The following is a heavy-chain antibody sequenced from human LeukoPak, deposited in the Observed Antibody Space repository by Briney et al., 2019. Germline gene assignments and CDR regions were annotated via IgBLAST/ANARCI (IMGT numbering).Heavy chain of an antibody. V-gene: IGHV3-30*03. CDR1: GFTFSSYG. Sequence: GRSLRLSCAASGFTFSSYGMHWVRQAPGKGLEWVAVISYDGSNKYYADSVKGRFTISRDNAKNSLYLQMNSLRAEDTAVYYCARGTPIAAAGTGSVSDYWGQGTLVTVSS. CDR2: ISYDGSNK. J-gene: IGHJ4*02. D-gene: IGHD6-13*01. CDR3: ARGTPIAAAGTGSVSDY.